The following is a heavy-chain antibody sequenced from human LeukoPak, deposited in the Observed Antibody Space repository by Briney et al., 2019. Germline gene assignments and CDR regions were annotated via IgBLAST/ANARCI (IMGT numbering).Heavy chain of an antibody. J-gene: IGHJ6*02. V-gene: IGHV1-46*01. CDR1: GYTFTSYY. CDR2: INPSGGST. Sequence: GASVKVSCKASGYTFTSYYMQWVRQAPGQGLEWMGIINPSGGSTRYAQKFEGRVTMTRDTSTSTDYMELSSLRSEYTAVDYGASSTVRVGYGSSIRCYTFYYYYGMYGWGQGTTVTDSS. CDR3: ASSTVRVGYGSSIRCYTFYYYYGMYG. D-gene: IGHD2-2*02.